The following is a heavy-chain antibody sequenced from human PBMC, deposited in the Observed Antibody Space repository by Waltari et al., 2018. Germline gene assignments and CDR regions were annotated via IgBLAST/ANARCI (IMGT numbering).Heavy chain of an antibody. V-gene: IGHV4-30-2*01. Sequence: QLQLQESGSGLVKPSQTLSLTCAVSGGSISSGGYSCSWIRQPPGKGLEWIGYIYHSGSTYYNPSLKSRVTISVDRSKNQFSLKLSSVTAADTAVYYCARIVVVKYYYMDVWGKGTTVTVSS. CDR3: ARIVVVKYYYMDV. CDR2: IYHSGST. CDR1: GGSISSGGYS. D-gene: IGHD2-21*01. J-gene: IGHJ6*03.